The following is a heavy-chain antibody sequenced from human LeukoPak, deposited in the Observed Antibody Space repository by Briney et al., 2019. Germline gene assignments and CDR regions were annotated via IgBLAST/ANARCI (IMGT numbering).Heavy chain of an antibody. CDR2: INHSGNT. Sequence: SETLSLTCAVYGGSFSDFYCTWIRQPPGKGLEWIGEINHSGNTKYDPSLKSRVTILLDTSKNQFSLKVRSVTAADTAVYYCATTRGVITLDGYHYYIDVWGKGTTVTVSS. CDR1: GGSFSDFY. CDR3: ATTRGVITLDGYHYYIDV. V-gene: IGHV4-34*01. D-gene: IGHD3-10*01. J-gene: IGHJ6*03.